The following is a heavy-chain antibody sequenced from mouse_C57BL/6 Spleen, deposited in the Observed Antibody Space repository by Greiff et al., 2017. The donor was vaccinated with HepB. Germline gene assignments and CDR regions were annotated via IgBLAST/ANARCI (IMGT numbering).Heavy chain of an antibody. J-gene: IGHJ4*01. CDR3: AREDDVYAMDY. CDR1: GFTFSDYG. D-gene: IGHD2-12*01. Sequence: EVQVVESGGGLVKPGGSLKLSCAASGFTFSDYGMHWVRQAPEKGLEWVAYISSGSSTIYYADTVKGRFTISRDNAKNTLFLQMTSLRSEDTAMYYCAREDDVYAMDYWGQGTSVTVSS. CDR2: ISSGSSTI. V-gene: IGHV5-17*01.